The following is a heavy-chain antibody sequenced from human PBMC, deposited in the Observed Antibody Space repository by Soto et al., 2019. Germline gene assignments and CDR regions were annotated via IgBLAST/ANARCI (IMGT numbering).Heavy chain of an antibody. CDR3: ASGNCGYVCYHDY. CDR1: GYTFTSYL. D-gene: IGHD2-21*01. CDR2: INTGNGDT. Sequence: ASVKVSCKPSGYTFTSYLIYWVRQAPGQRLEWMGWINTGNGDTKYSQTFQGRVTITRDTSASTAYMELSSLTSEDTAVYYCASGNCGYVCYHDYWGQGTLVTVSS. J-gene: IGHJ4*02. V-gene: IGHV1-3*04.